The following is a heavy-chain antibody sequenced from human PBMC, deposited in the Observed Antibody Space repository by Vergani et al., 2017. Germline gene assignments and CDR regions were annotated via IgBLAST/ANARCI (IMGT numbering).Heavy chain of an antibody. J-gene: IGHJ4*01. V-gene: IGHV4-59*11. CDR3: ASDTHSGRRADR. CDR1: FDSIRNLY. Sequence: QVQLQESGPGLVKSSETLSLTCSVSFDSIRNLYCNWIRQPPAKGLEWIGSIHYSENTNYNPSLKTRVTISVDTSKNQFSLTLTSVTAADTAVYYCASDTHSGRRADRWGQGILVTVTS. D-gene: IGHD6-19*01. CDR2: IHYSENT.